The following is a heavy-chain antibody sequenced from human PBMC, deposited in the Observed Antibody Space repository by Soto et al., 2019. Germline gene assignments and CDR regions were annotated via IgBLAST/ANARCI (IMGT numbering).Heavy chain of an antibody. J-gene: IGHJ5*02. Sequence: PGGSLRLSCAASGFTFSSYAMHWVRQAPGKGLEWVAVISYDGSNKYYADSVKGRFTISRDNSKNTLYLQMNSLRAEDTAVYYCAKDFGRTHSSSIVNAWYNWFDPWGQGTLVTVSS. CDR2: ISYDGSNK. V-gene: IGHV3-30-3*01. CDR1: GFTFSSYA. D-gene: IGHD6-6*01. CDR3: AKDFGRTHSSSIVNAWYNWFDP.